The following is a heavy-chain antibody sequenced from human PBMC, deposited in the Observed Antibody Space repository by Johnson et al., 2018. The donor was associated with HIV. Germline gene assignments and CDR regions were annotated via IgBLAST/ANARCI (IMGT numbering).Heavy chain of an antibody. CDR3: AKDRGDGVAARRRSAFDI. Sequence: VQLVESGGGVVRPGESLRLSCVASGFTFDDSALHWVRQAPGKGLEWVSGISWNSGSIGYADSVKGRFTISRVNAKNTLSLQMNSLRAEDTAVYYCAKDRGDGVAARRRSAFDIWGQGTMVTVSS. J-gene: IGHJ3*02. D-gene: IGHD6-6*01. CDR2: ISWNSGSI. V-gene: IGHV3-9*01. CDR1: GFTFDDSA.